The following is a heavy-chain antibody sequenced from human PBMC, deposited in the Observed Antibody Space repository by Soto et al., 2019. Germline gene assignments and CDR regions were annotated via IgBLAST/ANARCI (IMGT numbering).Heavy chain of an antibody. D-gene: IGHD2-21*01. CDR2: RRHDGTA. Sequence: SLTGTCSVGSLSSYDCFWTWIRQSPGRGLEWLVNRRHDGTAYPNPSIRSGFSVSVDASNGRFSLKLRSVTAEDRGVYFCARRLRDTATHFFNSFDPWGPGSLVTVSS. CDR3: ARRLRDTATHFFNSFDP. CDR1: VGSLSSYDCF. V-gene: IGHV4-30-4*01. J-gene: IGHJ5*02.